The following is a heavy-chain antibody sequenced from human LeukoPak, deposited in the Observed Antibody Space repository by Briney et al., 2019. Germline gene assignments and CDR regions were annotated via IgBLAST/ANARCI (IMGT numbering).Heavy chain of an antibody. CDR1: GVSISGHY. V-gene: IGHV4-34*01. Sequence: PPETPSLTCSASGVSISGHYWSWIRQPPGKGLEWIGEINHSGSTNYNPSLKSRVTISVDISKNQCSLKQSSVTAADTAVYYCARGASRFDYWGRETLVTVSS. CDR3: ARGASRFDY. J-gene: IGHJ4*02. D-gene: IGHD2/OR15-2a*01. CDR2: INHSGST.